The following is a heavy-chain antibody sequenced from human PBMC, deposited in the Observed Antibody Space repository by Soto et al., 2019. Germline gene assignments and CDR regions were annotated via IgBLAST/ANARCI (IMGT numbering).Heavy chain of an antibody. V-gene: IGHV4-59*01. CDR2: IYYSGST. J-gene: IGHJ4*02. Sequence: PSETLSLTCTVSGGSISSYYWSWLRQPPGKGLEWIGYIYYSGSTNYNPSLKSRVTISVDTSKNQFSLKLSSVTAADTAVYYCARDKRPSGYYFDYWGQGTLVTVS. CDR1: GGSISSYY. CDR3: ARDKRPSGYYFDY.